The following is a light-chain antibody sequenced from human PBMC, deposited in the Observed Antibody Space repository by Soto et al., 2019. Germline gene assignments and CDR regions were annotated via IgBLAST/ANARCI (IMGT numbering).Light chain of an antibody. V-gene: IGLV2-8*01. CDR1: SSDVGGYNY. J-gene: IGLJ1*01. CDR3: YSYAGTTRV. Sequence: QSALTQPPSASGSPGQSVNISCTGTSSDVGGYNYVSWYQQHPGKAPKLMIYEVTKRPSGVPDRFSGSKSGNTASLTVSGLLAEDEADYYCYSYAGTTRVFGTGTKVTVL. CDR2: EVT.